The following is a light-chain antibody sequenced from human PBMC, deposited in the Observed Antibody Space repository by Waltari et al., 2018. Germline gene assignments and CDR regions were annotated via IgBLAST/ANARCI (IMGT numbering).Light chain of an antibody. CDR1: SSDVGDYNF. Sequence: QSALTQPASVSGSPGQSITISCTGSSSDVGDYNFVSWYQQHPGKAPKLMIYDVNNPPSGVSTRISGSKSGNTAALTISGLQAEDEADYYFSSYTGVDASVLFGGGTRLTVL. CDR2: DVN. J-gene: IGLJ2*01. V-gene: IGLV2-14*03. CDR3: SSYTGVDASVL.